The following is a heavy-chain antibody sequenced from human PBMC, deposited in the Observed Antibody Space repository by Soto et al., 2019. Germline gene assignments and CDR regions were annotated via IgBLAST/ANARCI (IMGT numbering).Heavy chain of an antibody. CDR1: GFTFSSHG. CDR3: AKDLSLSGWEGHYYYYYAIDV. Sequence: QVQLVESGGGVVQPGRSLRLSCAASGFTFSSHGMHWVRQAPGKGLEWVGVISYDGSNRYYSDSVKGRFTISRHKSKNTLYLEMHSLRAGDTSVYYGAKDLSLSGWEGHYYYYYAIDVWGQGTKVTVS. V-gene: IGHV3-30*18. J-gene: IGHJ6*02. D-gene: IGHD1-26*01. CDR2: ISYDGSNR.